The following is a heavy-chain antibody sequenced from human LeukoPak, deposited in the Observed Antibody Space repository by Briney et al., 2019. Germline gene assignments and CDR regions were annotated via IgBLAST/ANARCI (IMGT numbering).Heavy chain of an antibody. J-gene: IGHJ4*02. Sequence: PGGSPRLSCAASGFPFSDYWMDWVRQAPGKGMEWVANINQDGSEQYYAAPVKGRFTISRDNAKNSLYLQMNILRAEDTAVYYCSRSLDYLGQGALVTVSS. CDR2: INQDGSEQ. CDR3: SRSLDY. CDR1: GFPFSDYW. V-gene: IGHV3-7*01.